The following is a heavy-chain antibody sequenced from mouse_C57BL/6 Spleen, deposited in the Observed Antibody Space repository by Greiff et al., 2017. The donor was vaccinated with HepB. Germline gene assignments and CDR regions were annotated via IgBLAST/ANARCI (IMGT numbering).Heavy chain of an antibody. V-gene: IGHV1-52*01. Sequence: VQLQQPGAELVRPGSSVKLSCKASGYTFTSYWMHWVKQRPIQGLEWIGNIDPSDSETHYNQKFKDKATLTVDKSSSTAYMQLSSLTSEDSAVYYCAGIGTGPYGSSYDYFDYWGQGTTLTVSS. CDR3: AGIGTGPYGSSYDYFDY. D-gene: IGHD1-1*01. J-gene: IGHJ2*01. CDR1: GYTFTSYW. CDR2: IDPSDSET.